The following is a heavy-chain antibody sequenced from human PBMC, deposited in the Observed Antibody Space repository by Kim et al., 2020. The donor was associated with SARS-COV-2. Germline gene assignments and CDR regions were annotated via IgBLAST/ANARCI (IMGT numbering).Heavy chain of an antibody. D-gene: IGHD6-13*01. CDR3: AARIAAAGKGFDY. J-gene: IGHJ4*02. V-gene: IGHV4-34*01. Sequence: TPPLKSRVTISVDTSKNQFSLKLSSVTAADTAVYYCAARIAAAGKGFDYWGQGTLVTVSS.